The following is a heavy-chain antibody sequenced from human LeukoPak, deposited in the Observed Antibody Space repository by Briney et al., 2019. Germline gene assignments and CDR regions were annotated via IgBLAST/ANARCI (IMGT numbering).Heavy chain of an antibody. CDR2: INPNSGGT. D-gene: IGHD6-13*01. Sequence: ASVKVSCKASGYTFTGYYMHWVRQAPGQGLEWMGWINPNSGGTNYAQKFQGWVTMTRDTSISTAYMELSGLRSDDTAVYYCARDLPEKQLVPGPGGYGMDVWGQGTTVTVSS. CDR1: GYTFTGYY. CDR3: ARDLPEKQLVPGPGGYGMDV. J-gene: IGHJ6*02. V-gene: IGHV1-2*04.